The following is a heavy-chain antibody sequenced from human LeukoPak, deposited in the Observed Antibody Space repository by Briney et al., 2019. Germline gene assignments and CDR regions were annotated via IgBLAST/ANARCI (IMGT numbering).Heavy chain of an antibody. CDR3: AREDFRAAAGTLGALHWFDP. J-gene: IGHJ5*02. CDR1: GGSISSYY. V-gene: IGHV4-59*01. CDR2: IYYSGST. Sequence: SETLSLTCTVSGGSISSYYWSWIRQPPGKGLEWIGYIYYSGSTNYNPYLRGRVTISVDTSKNQFSLKLSSVTAADTAVYYCAREDFRAAAGTLGALHWFDPWGQGTLVTVSS. D-gene: IGHD6-13*01.